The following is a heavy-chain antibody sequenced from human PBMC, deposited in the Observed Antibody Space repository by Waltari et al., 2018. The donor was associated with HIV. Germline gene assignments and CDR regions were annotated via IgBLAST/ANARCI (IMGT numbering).Heavy chain of an antibody. Sequence: VRLVESGGALVRPGGALRLSCTSSGFTVGTSSLTWARHASGKGLEWVSTVYSDGTTVYADSVKGRFSTSRDTSKNILHLLMDSLRVDDTAVYYCAREVFYYDNSGHPGWFDPWGQGTLVAVSS. V-gene: IGHV3-66*01. CDR1: GFTVGTSS. CDR2: VYSDGTT. D-gene: IGHD3-22*01. J-gene: IGHJ5*02. CDR3: AREVFYYDNSGHPGWFDP.